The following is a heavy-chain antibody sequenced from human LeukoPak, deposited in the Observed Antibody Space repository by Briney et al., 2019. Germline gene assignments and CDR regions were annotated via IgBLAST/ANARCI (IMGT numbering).Heavy chain of an antibody. V-gene: IGHV4-30-4*08. D-gene: IGHD3-10*01. CDR2: IYYSGST. CDR1: GGSISSGDYY. CDR3: ARVGVGWFDP. J-gene: IGHJ5*02. Sequence: SETLSLTCTVSGGSISSGDYYWSWIRQPPGKGLEWIGYIYYSGSTYYNPSLRSRVTISVDTSKNQFSLKLSSVTAADTAVYYCARVGVGWFDPWGQGTLVTVSS.